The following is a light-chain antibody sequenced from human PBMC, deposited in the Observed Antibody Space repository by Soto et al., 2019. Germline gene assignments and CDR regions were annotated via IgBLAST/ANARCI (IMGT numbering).Light chain of an antibody. CDR2: GVS. J-gene: IGKJ5*01. CDR1: QSVSSNN. V-gene: IGKV3-20*01. Sequence: EIVLTRSPGTLSLSPGERATLSCRASQSVSSNNLAWYQQKPGQAPRLLIYGVSSRATGIPDRFSGSGSGTDFTLTISRLEPEEFAVYYCQQYGSSPITFGQGTRLEMK. CDR3: QQYGSSPIT.